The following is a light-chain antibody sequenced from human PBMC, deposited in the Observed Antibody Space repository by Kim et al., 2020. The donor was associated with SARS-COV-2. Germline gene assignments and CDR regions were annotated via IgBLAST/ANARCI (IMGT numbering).Light chain of an antibody. CDR3: QQRSNLIT. CDR1: QSVSSN. Sequence: SLSPGERATRSCRASQSVSSNLAWYQQKPGQAPRLLIYDSSNRATGIPARFSGSGSGTDFTLTISSLEPEDFAVYYCQQRSNLITFGQGTRLEIK. J-gene: IGKJ5*01. CDR2: DSS. V-gene: IGKV3-11*01.